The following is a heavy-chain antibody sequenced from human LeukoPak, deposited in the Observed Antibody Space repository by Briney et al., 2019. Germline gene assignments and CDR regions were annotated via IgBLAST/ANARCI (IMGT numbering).Heavy chain of an antibody. J-gene: IGHJ4*02. Sequence: RGSLRLSCAASGFTFSSYSMNWVRQAPGKGLEWVSSISSSSSYIYYADSVKGRFTISRDNAKNSLYLQMNSLRAEDTAVYYCARAAPTVTDYWGQGTLVTVSS. CDR2: ISSSSSYI. D-gene: IGHD4-17*01. CDR1: GFTFSSYS. V-gene: IGHV3-21*01. CDR3: ARAAPTVTDY.